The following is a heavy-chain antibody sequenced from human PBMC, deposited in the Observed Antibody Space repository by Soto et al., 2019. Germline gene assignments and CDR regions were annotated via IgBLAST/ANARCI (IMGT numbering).Heavy chain of an antibody. V-gene: IGHV3-7*01. CDR2: IKQDGSEK. J-gene: IGHJ6*02. CDR1: GFTFSSYW. Sequence: VGSLRLSCAASGFTFSSYWMSWVRQAPGKGLEWVANIKQDGSEKYYVDSVKGRFTISRDNAKISLYLQMNSLRAEDTAVYYCARVPLPFLECNNYYYYYGMDVWGQGTTVTVSS. CDR3: ARVPLPFLECNNYYYYYGMDV. D-gene: IGHD3-3*01.